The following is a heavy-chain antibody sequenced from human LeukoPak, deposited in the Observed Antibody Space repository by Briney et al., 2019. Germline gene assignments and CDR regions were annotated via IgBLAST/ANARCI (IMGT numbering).Heavy chain of an antibody. D-gene: IGHD2-15*01. CDR3: TTVGQDPRPIDC. CDR2: ISSSSSYI. CDR1: GFTFSSYS. V-gene: IGHV3-21*01. Sequence: GGSLRLSCAASGFTFSSYSMNWVRQAPGKGLEWVSSISSSSSYIYYADSVKGRFTISRDNAKNSLYLQMNSLRAEDTAVYYCTTVGQDPRPIDCWGQGTLVTVSS. J-gene: IGHJ4*02.